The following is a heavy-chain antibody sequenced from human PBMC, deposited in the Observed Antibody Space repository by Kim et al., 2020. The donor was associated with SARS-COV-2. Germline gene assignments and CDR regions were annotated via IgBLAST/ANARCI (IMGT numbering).Heavy chain of an antibody. D-gene: IGHD5-12*01. V-gene: IGHV4-39*01. CDR3: ASPPHGYSGYDEGDYFDY. J-gene: IGHJ4*02. CDR2: IYYSGST. Sequence: SETLSLTCTVSGGSISSSSYYWGWIRQPPGKGLEWIGSIYYSGSTYYNPSLKSRVTISVDTSKNQFPLKLSSVTAADTAVYYCASPPHGYSGYDEGDYFDYWGQGTLVTVSS. CDR1: GGSISSSSYY.